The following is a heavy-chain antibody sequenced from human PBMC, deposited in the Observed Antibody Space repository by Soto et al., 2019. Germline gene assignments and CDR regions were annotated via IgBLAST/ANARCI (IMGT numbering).Heavy chain of an antibody. CDR1: GGTFSSYA. CDR3: ARAGFVVVTAIPVPDWFDP. D-gene: IGHD2-21*02. CDR2: IIPIFGTA. J-gene: IGHJ5*02. Sequence: ASVKVSCKASGGTFSSYAISWVRQAPGQGLEWMGGIIPIFGTANYAQKFQGRVTITADKSTSTAYMELSSLRSEDTAVYYCARAGFVVVTAIPVPDWFDPWGQGTLVTVSS. V-gene: IGHV1-69*06.